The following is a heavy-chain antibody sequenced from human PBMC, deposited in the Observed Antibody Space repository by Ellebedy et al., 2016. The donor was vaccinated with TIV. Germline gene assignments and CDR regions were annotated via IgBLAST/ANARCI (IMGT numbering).Heavy chain of an antibody. J-gene: IGHJ4*02. CDR1: GFTFRTFA. CDR3: ARARKVGATHFDF. Sequence: GESLKISCAASGFTFRTFAMHWVRQAPGKGLEWVAVISDDGTNRYYTDSVKGRFTIYRDNPKNTLSLRMNSLRAEDTAVYYCARARKVGATHFDFWGQGSLVTVSS. D-gene: IGHD1-26*01. CDR2: ISDDGTNR. V-gene: IGHV3-30-3*01.